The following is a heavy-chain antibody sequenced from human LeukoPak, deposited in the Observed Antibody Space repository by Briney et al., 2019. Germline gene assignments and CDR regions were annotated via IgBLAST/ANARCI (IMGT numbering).Heavy chain of an antibody. CDR2: IKQDGSEK. J-gene: IGHJ4*02. Sequence: PGGSLRLSCAASGFTFSNFCMAWVRQPPGKGLEWVANIKQDGSEKYYVDSVKGRFTISRDNAKNSLYLQMNSLRAEDTAVYYCARAFHDYWGQGTLVTVSS. CDR1: GFTFSNFC. CDR3: ARAFHDY. V-gene: IGHV3-7*01.